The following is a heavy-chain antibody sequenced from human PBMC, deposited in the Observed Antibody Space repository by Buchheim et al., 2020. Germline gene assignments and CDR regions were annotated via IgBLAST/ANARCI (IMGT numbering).Heavy chain of an antibody. Sequence: EVQLVESGGGLVQPGGSLRLSCAASGFTFSSYWISWVRQAPGKGLEWVANIKEDGSEKYYMDSVKGRFTISRDNAKSSRYLQMNGLRAEDTAVYYCARDRGWLQFDYWGQGTL. D-gene: IGHD6-19*01. CDR2: IKEDGSEK. J-gene: IGHJ4*02. CDR3: ARDRGWLQFDY. CDR1: GFTFSSYW. V-gene: IGHV3-7*01.